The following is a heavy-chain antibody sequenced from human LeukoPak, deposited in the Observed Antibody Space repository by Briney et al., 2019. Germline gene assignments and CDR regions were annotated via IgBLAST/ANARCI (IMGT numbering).Heavy chain of an antibody. D-gene: IGHD3-3*01. CDR1: GGSISSGSYY. CDR3: ARSEFLLRFLEWYRGWFDP. J-gene: IGHJ5*02. Sequence: PSQTLSLTCTVSGGSISSGSYYWSWIRQPAGKGLEWIGRIYTSGSTNYYSSLKSRVTISVDTSKNQFSLKLSSVTAADTAVYYCARSEFLLRFLEWYRGWFDPWGQGTLVTVSS. V-gene: IGHV4-61*02. CDR2: IYTSGST.